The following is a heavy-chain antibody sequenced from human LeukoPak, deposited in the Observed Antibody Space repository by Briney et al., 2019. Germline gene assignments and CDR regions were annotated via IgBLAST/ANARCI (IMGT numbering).Heavy chain of an antibody. J-gene: IGHJ4*02. V-gene: IGHV3-23*01. CDR3: AKGTS. Sequence: GGSQTLSCTVSGLILSFYATSCARHSPGKALEWVSTISNNGDGTYYADYVKGRFTISRDNSKNTLYLQMNSLRAEDTAIYYCAKGTSWGQGTLVSVSS. D-gene: IGHD2-2*01. CDR1: GLILSFYA. CDR2: ISNNGDGT.